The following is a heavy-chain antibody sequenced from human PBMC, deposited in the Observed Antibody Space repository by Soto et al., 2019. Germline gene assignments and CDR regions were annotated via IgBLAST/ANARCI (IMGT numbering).Heavy chain of an antibody. J-gene: IGHJ4*01. Sequence: GGSLRLSCAAYGFTFSSYGMRRVRQAQGKGLEWVAVISYDGSNKYYADSVKGRFTISRDNSKNTLYLQMNSLRAEDTAVYYCAKDDPFDYWGHGILVTVSS. V-gene: IGHV3-30*18. CDR3: AKDDPFDY. CDR1: GFTFSSYG. CDR2: ISYDGSNK.